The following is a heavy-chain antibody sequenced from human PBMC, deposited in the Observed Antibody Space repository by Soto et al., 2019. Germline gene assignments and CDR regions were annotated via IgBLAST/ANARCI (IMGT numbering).Heavy chain of an antibody. Sequence: SETLSLTCAVYGGSFSGYYWTWIRQPPGTGLEWIGEINHSGSTNYNPSLLSRVTISVDTSKNEFSLRLSSVTAADTAVYYCARLNGYCISTNCHGYYGMDVWGQGTTVTVSS. V-gene: IGHV4-34*01. D-gene: IGHD2-2*03. CDR3: ARLNGYCISTNCHGYYGMDV. CDR1: GGSFSGYY. J-gene: IGHJ6*02. CDR2: INHSGST.